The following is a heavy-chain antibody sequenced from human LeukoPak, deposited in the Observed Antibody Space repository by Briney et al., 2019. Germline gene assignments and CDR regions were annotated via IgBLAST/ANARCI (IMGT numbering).Heavy chain of an antibody. D-gene: IGHD6-25*01. Sequence: SQTLSLTCTVSGGSISSGDYYWSWIRQPPGKGLEWIGYIYYSGSTYYIPSLKSRVTISVDTSKNQFSLKLSSVTAADTAVYYCARAPSGLRLYYGMDVRGQGTTVTVSS. J-gene: IGHJ6*02. CDR2: IYYSGST. CDR1: GGSISSGDYY. V-gene: IGHV4-30-4*01. CDR3: ARAPSGLRLYYGMDV.